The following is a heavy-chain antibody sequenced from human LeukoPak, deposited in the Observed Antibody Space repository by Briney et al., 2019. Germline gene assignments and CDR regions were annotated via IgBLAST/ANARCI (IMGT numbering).Heavy chain of an antibody. V-gene: IGHV5-51*01. J-gene: IGHJ4*02. CDR2: IYPGDSDT. CDR1: GYSFTSYW. D-gene: IGHD2-2*01. CDR3: ARIGYCSSTSCFPFDY. Sequence: GESLKISCQGSGYSFTSYWIGWVRQMPGKGLEWMGIIYPGDSDTRYSPSFQGQVTTSADKSISTAYLQWSSLKASDTAMYYCARIGYCSSTSCFPFDYWGQGTLVTVSS.